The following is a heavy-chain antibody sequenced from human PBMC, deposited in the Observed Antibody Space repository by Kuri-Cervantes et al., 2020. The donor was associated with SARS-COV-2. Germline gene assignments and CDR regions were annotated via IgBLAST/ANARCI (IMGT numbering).Heavy chain of an antibody. CDR1: GYTFTSYG. CDR2: ISAYNGNT. Sequence: ASVKVSCKASGYTFTSYGISWVRQAPGQGLEWMRWISAYNGNTNYAQKLQGRVTMTTDTSTSTAYMELRSLRSDDTAVYYCARDPPTYYYDSSGYVSAFDIWGQGTMVTVSS. J-gene: IGHJ3*02. D-gene: IGHD3-22*01. V-gene: IGHV1-18*04. CDR3: ARDPPTYYYDSSGYVSAFDI.